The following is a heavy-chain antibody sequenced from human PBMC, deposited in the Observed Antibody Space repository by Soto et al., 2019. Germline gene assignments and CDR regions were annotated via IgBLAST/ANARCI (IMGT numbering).Heavy chain of an antibody. CDR2: ISYDGSNK. CDR3: ARDPEYSSSYGMDV. J-gene: IGHJ6*02. CDR1: GFAFSSYA. V-gene: IGHV3-30-3*01. D-gene: IGHD6-6*01. Sequence: GGSLRLSCAASGFAFSSYAMHWVRQAPGKGLEWVAVISYDGSNKYYADSVKGRFTISRDNSKNTLYLQMNSLRAEDTAVYYCARDPEYSSSYGMDVWGQGTTVTVSS.